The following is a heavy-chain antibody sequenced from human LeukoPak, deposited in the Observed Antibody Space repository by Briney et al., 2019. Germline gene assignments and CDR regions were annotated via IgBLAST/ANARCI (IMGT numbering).Heavy chain of an antibody. V-gene: IGHV3-33*01. CDR3: ARNQDYGVYNSVGAFDI. CDR1: GFTFSSYG. CDR2: IWYDGSNK. Sequence: GGSLRLSCAASGFTFSSYGMHWVRQAPGKGLHWVAVIWYDGSNKYYADSVKCRFTISRDNSKNTLYLQMNSLRAEDTAGYYCARNQDYGVYNSVGAFDIWGQGTMVTVSS. J-gene: IGHJ3*02. D-gene: IGHD4-17*01.